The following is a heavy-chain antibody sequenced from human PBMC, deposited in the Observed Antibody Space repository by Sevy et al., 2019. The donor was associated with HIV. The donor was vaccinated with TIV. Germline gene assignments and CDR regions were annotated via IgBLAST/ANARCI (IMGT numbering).Heavy chain of an antibody. CDR1: GFTFSSYS. CDR2: ISSSSSTI. CDR3: AREGGYSSSSRWFDP. Sequence: GGSLRLSCAASGFTFSSYSMNWVRQAPGKGLEWVSYISSSSSTIYYADSVKGRFTISRDNAKNSLYLQMNSLRAEDTAVYYCAREGGYSSSSRWFDPLGQGTLVTVSS. J-gene: IGHJ5*02. D-gene: IGHD6-6*01. V-gene: IGHV3-48*01.